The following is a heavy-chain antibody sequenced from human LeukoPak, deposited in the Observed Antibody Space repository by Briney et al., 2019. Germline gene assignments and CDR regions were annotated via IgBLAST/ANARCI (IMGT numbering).Heavy chain of an antibody. CDR2: IIPIFGTA. J-gene: IGHJ5*02. CDR3: AREGLSSSWYLNWFDP. D-gene: IGHD6-13*01. V-gene: IGHV1-69*13. Sequence: SVKVSCTASGGTFSSYAISWVRQAPGQGLEWMGGIIPIFGTANYAQKFQGRVTITADESTSTAYMELSSLRSEDTAVYYCAREGLSSSWYLNWFDPWGQGTLVTVSS. CDR1: GGTFSSYA.